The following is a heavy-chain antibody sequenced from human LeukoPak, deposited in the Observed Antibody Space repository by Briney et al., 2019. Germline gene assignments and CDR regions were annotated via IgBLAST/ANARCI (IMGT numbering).Heavy chain of an antibody. V-gene: IGHV4-39*01. CDR1: GGSISSSSYY. J-gene: IGHJ4*02. CDR2: TYYSGST. Sequence: SETLSLTCTVSGGSISSSSYYWGWIRQPPGKGLEWIGSTYYSGSTYYNPSLKSRVTISVDTSKNQFSLKLSSVTAADTAVYYCARHSSGLEWLLPFDYWGQGTLVTVSS. D-gene: IGHD3-3*01. CDR3: ARHSSGLEWLLPFDY.